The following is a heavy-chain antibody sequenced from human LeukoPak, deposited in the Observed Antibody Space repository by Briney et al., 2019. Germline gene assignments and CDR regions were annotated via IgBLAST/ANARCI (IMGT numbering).Heavy chain of an antibody. V-gene: IGHV3-74*01. CDR2: INRDGSST. CDR3: AREAAIYCGGDCYSLYYYYMDV. J-gene: IGHJ6*03. CDR1: GFTFSSYW. Sequence: QPGGSLRLSRAAPGFTFSSYWMPWVRQAPGKGLVWVSRINRDGSSTSYADSVKGRFTISRDNAKNTLYLQMNSLRAEDTAVYYCAREAAIYCGGDCYSLYYYYMDVWGKGTTVTVSS. D-gene: IGHD2-21*01.